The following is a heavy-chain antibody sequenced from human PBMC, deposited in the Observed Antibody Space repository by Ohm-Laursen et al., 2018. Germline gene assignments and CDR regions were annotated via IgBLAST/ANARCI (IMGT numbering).Heavy chain of an antibody. V-gene: IGHV3-30*18. J-gene: IGHJ4*02. Sequence: SLRLSCAASGFTFSSYGMHWVRQAPGKGLEWVAVISYDGSNKYYADSVKGRFTISRDNSKNTLYLQMNSLRAEDTAVYYFAKGEGYYYDSRAYFDYWGQGTLVTVSS. CDR2: ISYDGSNK. D-gene: IGHD3-22*01. CDR1: GFTFSSYG. CDR3: AKGEGYYYDSRAYFDY.